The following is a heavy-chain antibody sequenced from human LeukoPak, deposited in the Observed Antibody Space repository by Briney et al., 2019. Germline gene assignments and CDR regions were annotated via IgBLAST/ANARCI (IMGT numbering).Heavy chain of an antibody. J-gene: IGHJ4*02. CDR1: GGSITSSSYY. CDR3: ARRAGIPTAALLYYFDY. Sequence: SETLSLTCTVSGGSITSSSYYWVWIRQPPGKGLEWIGSIFHSGSTYYNASLKSRVTISVDTSRNQFSLKLSSVTAADTAVYYCARRAGIPTAALLYYFDYWGQGTLVTVSS. CDR2: IFHSGST. V-gene: IGHV4-39*01. D-gene: IGHD2-15*01.